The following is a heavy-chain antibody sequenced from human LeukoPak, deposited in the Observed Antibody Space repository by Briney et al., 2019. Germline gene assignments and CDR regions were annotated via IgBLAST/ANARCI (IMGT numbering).Heavy chain of an antibody. CDR3: AKEGIGAAGRRFDC. CDR1: GFTFGSYG. Sequence: GGSLRLSCVASGFTFGSYGMNWVRQAPGKGLQWVSSIANTGGNTYYADYVRGRFTISRDNSKNTLYLQMNSLRDEDTAVYYCAKEGIGAAGRRFDCWGQGTPVTVFS. V-gene: IGHV3-23*01. CDR2: IANTGGNT. D-gene: IGHD6-13*01. J-gene: IGHJ4*02.